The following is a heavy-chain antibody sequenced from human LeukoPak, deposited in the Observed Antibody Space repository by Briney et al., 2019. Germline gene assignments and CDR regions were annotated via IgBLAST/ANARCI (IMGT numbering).Heavy chain of an antibody. V-gene: IGHV4-4*07. CDR2: IYTSGST. CDR1: GGSISSYY. CDR3: ARAGFQYYYYYGMDV. Sequence: PSETLSLTCTVSGGSISSYYWSWIRQPAGKGLERIGRIYTSGSTNYNPSLKSRVTISVDTSKNQFSLKLSSVTAADTAVYYCARAGFQYYYYYGMDVWGQGTTVTVSS. D-gene: IGHD3-10*01. J-gene: IGHJ6*02.